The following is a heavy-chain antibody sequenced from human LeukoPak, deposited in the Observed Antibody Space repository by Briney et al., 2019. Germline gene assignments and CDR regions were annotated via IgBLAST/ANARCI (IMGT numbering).Heavy chain of an antibody. V-gene: IGHV1-8*03. D-gene: IGHD2-15*01. CDR1: GYTFTSYD. J-gene: IGHJ5*02. CDR3: ARRESYCSGGTCDNSFDP. Sequence: GASVKVSCKASGYTFTSYDINWVRQATGQGLEWMGWMNPNSGNTGYAQKFQGRVTITRNTSISTAYMELRSLRSEDTAVYYCARRESYCSGGTCDNSFDPWGQVTLVTVSS. CDR2: MNPNSGNT.